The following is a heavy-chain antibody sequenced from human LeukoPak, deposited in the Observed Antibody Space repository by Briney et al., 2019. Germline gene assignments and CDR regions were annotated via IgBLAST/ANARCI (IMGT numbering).Heavy chain of an antibody. CDR1: VYTFTGYY. CDR2: INPNTGGT. Sequence: ASVKVSCKPSVYTFTGYYMHWVRHAPGQGLEWMGWINPNTGGTNYAQKFQGRVTMTRDTSISTAYMELSRLRSDDTAVYYCARDWAGKPYDAFDIWGQGRIVTVSS. J-gene: IGHJ3*02. V-gene: IGHV1-2*02. D-gene: IGHD6-19*01. CDR3: ARDWAGKPYDAFDI.